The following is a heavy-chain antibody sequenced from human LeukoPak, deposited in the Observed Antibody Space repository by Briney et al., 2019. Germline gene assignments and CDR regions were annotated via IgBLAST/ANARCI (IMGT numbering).Heavy chain of an antibody. CDR3: AKDRVTMVRGVILWN. Sequence: GGSLRLSCAASGFTFSSYAMHWVRQAPGKGLEWVAVISYDGSNKYYADSVKGRFTISRDNSKNTLYLQMNSLRAEDTAVYYCAKDRVTMVRGVILWNWGQGTLVTVSS. V-gene: IGHV3-30-3*01. CDR1: GFTFSSYA. D-gene: IGHD3-10*01. CDR2: ISYDGSNK. J-gene: IGHJ4*02.